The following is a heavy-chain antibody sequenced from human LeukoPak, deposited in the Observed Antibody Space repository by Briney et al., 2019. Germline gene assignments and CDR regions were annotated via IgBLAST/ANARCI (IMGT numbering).Heavy chain of an antibody. J-gene: IGHJ4*02. D-gene: IGHD2-8*01. CDR1: GFTFSSYG. V-gene: IGHV3-30*03. Sequence: GSLRLSCAASGFTFSSYGMHWVRQAPGKGLEWVAVISYDGSNKYYADSVKGRFTISRDNSKNTLYLQMNSLRAEDTAVYYCATSLVYYFDYWGQGTLVTVSS. CDR2: ISYDGSNK. CDR3: ATSLVYYFDY.